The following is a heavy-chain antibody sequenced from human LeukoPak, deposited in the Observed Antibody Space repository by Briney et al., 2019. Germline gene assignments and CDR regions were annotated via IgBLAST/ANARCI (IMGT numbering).Heavy chain of an antibody. CDR2: IIPVFGTA. CDR1: GRTFSSYA. V-gene: IGHV1-69*13. Sequence: SVKVSCKASGRTFSSYAISWVRQAPGQGLEWMGGIIPVFGTANYAQNFQGRVTITADESTSTAYMELSSLRSEDTAVYDCARAPGAAAGGYYFDYWGQGALVTVSS. J-gene: IGHJ4*02. D-gene: IGHD6-13*01. CDR3: ARAPGAAAGGYYFDY.